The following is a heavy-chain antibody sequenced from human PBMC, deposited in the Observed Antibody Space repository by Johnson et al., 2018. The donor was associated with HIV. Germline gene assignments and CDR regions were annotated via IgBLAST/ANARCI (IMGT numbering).Heavy chain of an antibody. CDR2: ISGSGGNT. V-gene: IGHV3-23*04. CDR1: EFTFANYA. CDR3: ARRDAALVTAAFDI. D-gene: IGHD5-18*01. Sequence: MQLVESGGGLVQPGGSLRLSCAASEFTFANYAMSWVRQAPGKGLEWVSTISGSGGNTYYADSVKGRFTIYRDISKNTLSLQMNSLRAEDTAVYYCARRDAALVTAAFDIWGQGTMVTVSS. J-gene: IGHJ3*02.